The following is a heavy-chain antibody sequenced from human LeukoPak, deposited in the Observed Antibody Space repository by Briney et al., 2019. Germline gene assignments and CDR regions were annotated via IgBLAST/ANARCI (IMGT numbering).Heavy chain of an antibody. Sequence: SVNVSCKASGGTFSSYAISWVRQAPGQGLEWMGGIIPIFGTANYAQKFQGRVTITADESTSTAYMELSSLRSEDTAVYYCARGLDIAARLDYRGQGTLVTVSS. D-gene: IGHD6-6*01. V-gene: IGHV1-69*01. CDR2: IIPIFGTA. CDR3: ARGLDIAARLDY. CDR1: GGTFSSYA. J-gene: IGHJ4*02.